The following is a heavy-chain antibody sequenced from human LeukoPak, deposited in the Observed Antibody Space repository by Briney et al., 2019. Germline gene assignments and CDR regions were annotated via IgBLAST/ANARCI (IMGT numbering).Heavy chain of an antibody. CDR1: GYTFTGYY. J-gene: IGHJ4*02. Sequence: ASVRVSCKASGYTFTGYYMHWVRQAPGQGLEWMGWINPNSGGTNYAQKFQGRVTMTRDTSISTAYMELSRLRSDDTAVYYCARDTLTGYLVFDYWGQGTLVTVSS. CDR2: INPNSGGT. D-gene: IGHD3-9*01. CDR3: ARDTLTGYLVFDY. V-gene: IGHV1-2*02.